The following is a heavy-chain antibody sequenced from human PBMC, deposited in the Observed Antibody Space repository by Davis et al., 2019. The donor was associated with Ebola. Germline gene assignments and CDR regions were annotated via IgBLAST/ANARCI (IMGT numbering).Heavy chain of an antibody. CDR3: AKGSGYFDY. CDR1: GFTFDDYG. Sequence: PGGSLRLSCAASGFTFDDYGMSWVRQAPGKGLEWVSGINWNGGSTGYADSVKGRFTISRDNAKNSLYLQMNSLRPDDTAVYYCAKGSGYFDYWGQGTLVTVSS. V-gene: IGHV3-20*04. CDR2: INWNGGST. J-gene: IGHJ4*02. D-gene: IGHD6-25*01.